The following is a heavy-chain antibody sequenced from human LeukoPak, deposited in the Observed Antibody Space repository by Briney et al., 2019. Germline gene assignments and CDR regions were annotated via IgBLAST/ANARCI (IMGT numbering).Heavy chain of an antibody. CDR1: GGSISSGSYY. CDR3: ARDYYDSSGYDNYFDY. CDR2: IYTSGST. D-gene: IGHD3-22*01. V-gene: IGHV4-61*02. Sequence: SETLSLTCTASGGSISSGSYYWSWIRQPAGKGMEWTGRIYTSGSTNYNPSLKSRVTISVDTSKNQFSLKLSSVTAADTAVYYCARDYYDSSGYDNYFDYWGQGTLVTVSS. J-gene: IGHJ4*02.